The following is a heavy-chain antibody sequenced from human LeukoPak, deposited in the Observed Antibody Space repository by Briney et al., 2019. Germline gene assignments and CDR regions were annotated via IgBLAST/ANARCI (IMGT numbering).Heavy chain of an antibody. CDR3: SRDPRSLDY. CDR1: GFTFSSYE. CDR2: ISPNSADI. J-gene: IGHJ4*02. V-gene: IGHV3-48*03. Sequence: GGSLRLSCAASGFTFSSYEMNWVRQAPGKGLEWLAYISPNSADISYADSVKGRFTISRDNAKNSPYLQMNSLRVEDTGIYYCSRDPRSLDYWGQGALVTVSS.